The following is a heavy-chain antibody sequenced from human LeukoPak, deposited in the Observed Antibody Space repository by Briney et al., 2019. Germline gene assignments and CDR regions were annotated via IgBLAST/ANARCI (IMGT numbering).Heavy chain of an antibody. J-gene: IGHJ4*02. CDR3: ARRVYGSGSPFDY. CDR2: IYYSGST. Sequence: PSETLSLTCTVSGGSISSSTYHWGWIRQPPGKGLEWIGSIYYSGSTYYNPSLKSRVTISLDTYKNQFSLKLSSVTAADTAVYYCARRVYGSGSPFDYWGQGTLVTVSS. V-gene: IGHV4-39*01. CDR1: GGSISSSTYH. D-gene: IGHD3-10*01.